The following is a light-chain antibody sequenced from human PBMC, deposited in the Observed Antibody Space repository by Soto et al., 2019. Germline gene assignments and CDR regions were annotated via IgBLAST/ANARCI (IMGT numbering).Light chain of an antibody. CDR1: SSDVGGNNY. V-gene: IGLV2-8*01. CDR3: SSYAGSQGV. J-gene: IGLJ2*01. CDR2: EVS. Sequence: QSALTQPPSASGSPGQSVTISCTGTSSDVGGNNYVSWYQQQPGKAPKLIIYEVSKRPSGVPDRFSGSKSGNTASLTVSGLQVEDEADYYCSSYAGSQGVFGGGTKLTVL.